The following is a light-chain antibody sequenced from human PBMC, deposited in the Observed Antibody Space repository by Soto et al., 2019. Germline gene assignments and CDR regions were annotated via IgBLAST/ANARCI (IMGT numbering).Light chain of an antibody. CDR2: GRS. V-gene: IGKV1-39*01. CDR1: QSISNS. CDR3: QQSNSSSWK. J-gene: IGKJ1*01. Sequence: DIQLTQSPSSLSASVGDRVTITCRASQSISNSLNWDQQKPGKAPNLLIYGRSDLQSGVPSSFSGSGSGTEFTLTIISLQREDFATYYCQQSNSSSWKFGQGTQVEI.